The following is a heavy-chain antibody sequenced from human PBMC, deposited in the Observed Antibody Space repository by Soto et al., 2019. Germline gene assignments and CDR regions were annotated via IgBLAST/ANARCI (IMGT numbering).Heavy chain of an antibody. J-gene: IGHJ4*02. Sequence: LESGGGLVQPGGSLRLSCAASEFTFSSYAMSWVRQAPGKGLEWVSGISGSAISTYYADSVRGRFTISRDNSKNTLYLQMNSLRAEDTAVYYCAKDGWYNWNSPYFFDDWGQGTLVTVSS. V-gene: IGHV3-23*01. CDR3: AKDGWYNWNSPYFFDD. CDR1: EFTFSSYA. D-gene: IGHD1-7*01. CDR2: ISGSAIST.